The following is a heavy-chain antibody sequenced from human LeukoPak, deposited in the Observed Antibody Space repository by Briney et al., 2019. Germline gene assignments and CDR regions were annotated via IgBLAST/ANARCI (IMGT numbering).Heavy chain of an antibody. V-gene: IGHV3-21*06. CDR1: GFTFSTYS. CDR3: ARDLYSGSYNEDW. CDR2: ISGTSYSI. D-gene: IGHD1-26*01. Sequence: PGGSLRLSCAASGFTFSTYSVNWVRQAPGKGLEWVSSISGTSYSIFYADSVKGRFTISRDNAKNSLYLQMSSLRAEDTAVYYCARDLYSGSYNEDWWGQGTLVTVSS. J-gene: IGHJ4*02.